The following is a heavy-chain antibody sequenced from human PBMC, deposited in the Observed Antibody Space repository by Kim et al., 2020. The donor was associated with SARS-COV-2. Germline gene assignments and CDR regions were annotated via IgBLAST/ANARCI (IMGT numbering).Heavy chain of an antibody. CDR3: ARGGNWNDGFDY. D-gene: IGHD1-1*01. V-gene: IGHV1-3*01. Sequence: ASVKVSCTASGYTFTTYAMDWVRQAPGQRLEWMGRISAGNGNPKFSQNFQGRVTFTRDTFASTAYMELSSLRSEDTAVYYCARGGNWNDGFDYWGQGTLVTVSS. CDR2: ISAGNGNP. CDR1: GYTFTTYA. J-gene: IGHJ4*02.